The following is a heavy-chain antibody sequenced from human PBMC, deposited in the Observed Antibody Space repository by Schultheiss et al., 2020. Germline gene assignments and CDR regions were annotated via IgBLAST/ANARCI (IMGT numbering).Heavy chain of an antibody. CDR3: AGDGGRADRGDY. Sequence: SETLSLTCTVSGGSISSGGYYWSWIRQHPGKGLEWIGYIYYSGSTYYNPSLKSRVTISVDTSKNQFSLKLSSVTAADTAVYYCAGDGGRADRGDYWGQGTLVTVYS. CDR2: IYYSGST. J-gene: IGHJ4*02. CDR1: GGSISSGGYY. V-gene: IGHV4-31*03. D-gene: IGHD3-10*01.